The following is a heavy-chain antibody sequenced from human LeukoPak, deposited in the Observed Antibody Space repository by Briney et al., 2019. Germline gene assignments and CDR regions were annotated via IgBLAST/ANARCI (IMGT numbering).Heavy chain of an antibody. Sequence: PGGSLRLSCAASGFTFSSYWMSWVRQAPGKGLEWVANIKQDGSEKYYVDSVKGRFTISRDNAKNSLYLQMNSLRAEDTAVCYCARDSDYGDYETPPHWYFDLWGRGTLVTVSS. CDR1: GFTFSSYW. D-gene: IGHD4-17*01. J-gene: IGHJ2*01. CDR2: IKQDGSEK. CDR3: ARDSDYGDYETPPHWYFDL. V-gene: IGHV3-7*01.